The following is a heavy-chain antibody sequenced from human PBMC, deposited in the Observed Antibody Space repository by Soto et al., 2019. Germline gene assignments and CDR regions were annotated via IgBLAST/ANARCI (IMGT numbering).Heavy chain of an antibody. D-gene: IGHD5-18*01. CDR3: ARGIQYRYGMDV. CDR1: GFTFRNHW. J-gene: IGHJ6*02. V-gene: IGHV3-74*01. CDR2: INSDGSST. Sequence: EVQLVESGGGLVQPGGSLRLSCAVAGFTFRNHWMHWVRQAPGKGLVWVSRINSDGSSTFYADSVKGRFTISRDNAKNTVYLQMNSLRGDDTAVYYCARGIQYRYGMDVWGQGTTVTVSS.